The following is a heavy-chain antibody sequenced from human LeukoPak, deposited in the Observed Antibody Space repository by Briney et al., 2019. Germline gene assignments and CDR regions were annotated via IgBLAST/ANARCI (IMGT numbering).Heavy chain of an antibody. D-gene: IGHD6-13*01. V-gene: IGHV4-59*01. Sequence: TSETLSLTCTVSGGSISSYYWSWIRQPPGKGLEWIGYIYYSGSTNYNPSLKSRVTISVDTSKNQFSLKLSSVTAADTAVYYCARDSSSWYGSSGYPPHGMDVWGQGTTVTVSS. CDR1: GGSISSYY. CDR2: IYYSGST. J-gene: IGHJ6*02. CDR3: ARDSSSWYGSSGYPPHGMDV.